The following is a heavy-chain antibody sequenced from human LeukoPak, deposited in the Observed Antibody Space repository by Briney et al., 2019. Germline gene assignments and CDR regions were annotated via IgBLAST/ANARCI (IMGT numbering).Heavy chain of an antibody. Sequence: SETLSLTCTVSGGSISSYYWSWIRQPAGKGLEWIGRIYTSGSTNYNPSLKSRVTMSVDTSKNQFSLKLSSVTAADTAVYYCARDRYFNLRYYYYYYMDVWGKETTVTVSS. D-gene: IGHD2/OR15-2a*01. CDR1: GGSISSYY. J-gene: IGHJ6*03. CDR2: IYTSGST. CDR3: ARDRYFNLRYYYYYYMDV. V-gene: IGHV4-4*07.